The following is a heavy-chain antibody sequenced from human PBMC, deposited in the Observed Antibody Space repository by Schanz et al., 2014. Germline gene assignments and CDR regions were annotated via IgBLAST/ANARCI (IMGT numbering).Heavy chain of an antibody. D-gene: IGHD3-10*01. CDR1: GLNFDYYG. CDR3: ARGPIPIQGVPMDF. Sequence: QVQLVESGGGVVQPGRSLRLSCATSGLNFDYYGMNWVRQAPGQGLEWVANIGYDGSEKYYVDSGKGRFTISRDNSKDTLYLQMSGLTPEDTAVYYCARGPIPIQGVPMDFWGQGTLVTVSS. V-gene: IGHV3-33*01. J-gene: IGHJ4*02. CDR2: IGYDGSEK.